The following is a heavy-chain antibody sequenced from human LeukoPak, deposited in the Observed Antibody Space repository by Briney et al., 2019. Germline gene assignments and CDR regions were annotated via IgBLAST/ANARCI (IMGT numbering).Heavy chain of an antibody. CDR2: IIPIFGTA. J-gene: IGHJ6*02. V-gene: IGHV1-69*01. Sequence: VKVSCKASGGTFSSYAISWVRQAPGQGLEWMGGIIPIFGTANYAQKFQGRVTITADESMSTAYMELSSLRSEDTAVYYCARGQRTGSSGWYFRYYYYGMDVWGQGTTVTVSS. D-gene: IGHD6-19*01. CDR1: GGTFSSYA. CDR3: ARGQRTGSSGWYFRYYYYGMDV.